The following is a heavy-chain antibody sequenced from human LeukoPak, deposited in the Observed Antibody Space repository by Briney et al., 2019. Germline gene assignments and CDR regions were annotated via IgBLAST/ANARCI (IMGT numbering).Heavy chain of an antibody. CDR1: GFTFSSYW. J-gene: IGHJ4*02. Sequence: PGGSLRLSCAASGFTFSSYWMNWARQAPGKGLEWVSAITGSGGSTYYADSVKGRFTISRDNSKNTLYLQMNSLRAEDTAVYYCAKHNYGFIDDYWGQGTLVTVSS. D-gene: IGHD3/OR15-3a*01. V-gene: IGHV3-23*01. CDR3: AKHNYGFIDDY. CDR2: ITGSGGST.